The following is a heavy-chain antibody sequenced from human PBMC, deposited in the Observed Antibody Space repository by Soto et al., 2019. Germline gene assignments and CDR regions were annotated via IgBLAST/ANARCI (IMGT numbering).Heavy chain of an antibody. J-gene: IGHJ6*02. D-gene: IGHD5-12*01. CDR1: GYTFTSYA. V-gene: IGHV1-3*01. CDR3: ARLWWLSPYYGMDV. Sequence: QVPLVQSGAEVKKPGASVKVSCKASGYTFTSYALHWVRQAPGQRLEWMGWINAGNGNTKYSQKFQGRVTITRDTSASTDYMELSSLRSEDTAVDYCARLWWLSPYYGMDVWGQGTTVTVSS. CDR2: INAGNGNT.